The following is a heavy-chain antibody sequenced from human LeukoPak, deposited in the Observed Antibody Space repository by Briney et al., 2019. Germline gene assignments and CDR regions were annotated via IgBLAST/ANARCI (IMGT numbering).Heavy chain of an antibody. J-gene: IGHJ6*02. CDR1: GFTFSSYA. CDR2: ISYDGSNK. Sequence: GGSLRLSCAASGFTFSSYAMHWVRQAPGKGLEWVAVISYDGSNKYYADSVKGRFTISRDNSKNTLYLQMNSLRAEDTAVYYCARDAAGGTNKYYCGMDVWGQGTTVTVSS. D-gene: IGHD1/OR15-1a*01. V-gene: IGHV3-30-3*01. CDR3: ARDAAGGTNKYYCGMDV.